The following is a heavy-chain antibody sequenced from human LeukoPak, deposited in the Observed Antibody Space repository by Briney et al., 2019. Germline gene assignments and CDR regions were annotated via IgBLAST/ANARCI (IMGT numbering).Heavy chain of an antibody. CDR3: ARGTAYYYDSSGTDV. D-gene: IGHD3-22*01. CDR1: GFTFSSYA. J-gene: IGHJ6*02. Sequence: GRSLRLSCAASGFTFSSYAMHWVRQAPGKGLEYVSAISSNGGSTYYANSVKGRFTISRDNSKNTLYLQMGSLRAEDMAVYYCARGTAYYYDSSGTDVWGQGTTVTVSS. CDR2: ISSNGGST. V-gene: IGHV3-64*01.